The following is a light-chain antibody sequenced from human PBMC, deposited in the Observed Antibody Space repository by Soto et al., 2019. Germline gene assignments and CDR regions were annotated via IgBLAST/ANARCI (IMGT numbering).Light chain of an antibody. CDR2: DAS. CDR3: QQYNSYWLT. CDR1: QSVSSSY. J-gene: IGKJ4*01. Sequence: EIVMTQSPATLSVSPGERATLSCRASQSVSSSYLAWYQQKPGQAPRLLIYDASNRATGIPARFSGSGSGTEFTLTISSLQPDDFATYYCQQYNSYWLTFGGGTKVDIK. V-gene: IGKV3D-15*01.